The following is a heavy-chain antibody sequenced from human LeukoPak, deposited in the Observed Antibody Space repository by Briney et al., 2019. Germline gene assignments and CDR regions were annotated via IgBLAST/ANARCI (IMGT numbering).Heavy chain of an antibody. D-gene: IGHD5/OR15-5a*01. V-gene: IGHV3-7*01. J-gene: IGHJ4*02. CDR1: GFTFSNYW. Sequence: GGSLRLSCTASGFTFSNYWITWVRQAPGKGLEFVANINQDESGKNYVESVKGRFTISRDNAENSLHLQMNSLRAEDTAVYYCARDPGSSAFDYWGQGTLVTVSS. CDR2: INQDESGK. CDR3: ARDPGSSAFDY.